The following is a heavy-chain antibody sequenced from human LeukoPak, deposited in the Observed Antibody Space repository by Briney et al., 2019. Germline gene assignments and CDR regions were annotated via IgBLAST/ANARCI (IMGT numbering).Heavy chain of an antibody. CDR2: INPNSGGT. D-gene: IGHD6-19*01. CDR3: ASSTTASGPFDY. J-gene: IGHJ4*02. Sequence: ASVKVSCKASGYTFTGYYMHWVRQGPGQGLEWMGWINPNSGGTNYAQKFQGRVTMTRDTSISTAYMELSRLRSDDTAVYYCASSTTASGPFDYWGQGTLVTVSS. V-gene: IGHV1-2*02. CDR1: GYTFTGYY.